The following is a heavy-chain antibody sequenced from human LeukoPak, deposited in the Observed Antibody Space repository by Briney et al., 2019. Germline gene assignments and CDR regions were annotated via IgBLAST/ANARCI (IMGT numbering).Heavy chain of an antibody. CDR3: AAGLVVIDAFDI. Sequence: GGSLRLSCAASGFTFSSYVMHWVRQAPGMGLEWVAVISYDGSNKYYADSVKGRFTISRDNSKNTLYLQMNSLRAEDTAVYYCAAGLVVIDAFDIWGQGTMVTVSS. D-gene: IGHD3-22*01. V-gene: IGHV3-30-3*01. CDR2: ISYDGSNK. CDR1: GFTFSSYV. J-gene: IGHJ3*02.